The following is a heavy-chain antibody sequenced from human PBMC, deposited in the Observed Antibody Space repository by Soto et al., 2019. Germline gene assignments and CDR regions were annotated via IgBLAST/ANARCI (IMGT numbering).Heavy chain of an antibody. Sequence: TGGSLRLSCAASGFTFSSYAMHWVRQAPGKGLEWVAVISYDGGNKYYADSVKGRFTISRDNSKNTLYLQMNSLRAEDTAVYYCARDRETAMVHPVYWYFDLWGRGTLVTVSS. CDR1: GFTFSSYA. CDR3: ARDRETAMVHPVYWYFDL. J-gene: IGHJ2*01. D-gene: IGHD5-18*01. V-gene: IGHV3-30-3*01. CDR2: ISYDGGNK.